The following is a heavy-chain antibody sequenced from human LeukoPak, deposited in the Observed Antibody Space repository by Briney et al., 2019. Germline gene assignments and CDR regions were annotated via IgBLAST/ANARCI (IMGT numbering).Heavy chain of an antibody. CDR3: VREYDGSGSYSYFDY. CDR2: VVPLFGTA. V-gene: IGHV1-69*13. J-gene: IGHJ4*02. D-gene: IGHD3-22*01. Sequence: SVKVSCKASGTYTINWVRQAPGQGLEWMGGVVPLFGTATYAQRFQDRLTITAGESTNTVYMELSSLTSDDTAVYYCVREYDGSGSYSYFDYWGQGTMVTVSP. CDR1: GTYT.